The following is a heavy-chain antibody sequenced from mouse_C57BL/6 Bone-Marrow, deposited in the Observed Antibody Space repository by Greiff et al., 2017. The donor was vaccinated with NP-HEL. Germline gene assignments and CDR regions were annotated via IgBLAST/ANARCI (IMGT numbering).Heavy chain of an antibody. Sequence: DVMLVESGGGLVQSGRSLRLSCATSGFTFSDFYMEWVRQAPGKGLEWIAASRNKANDYTTEYSASVKGRFIVSRDTSQSILYLQMNALRAEDTAIYYCARDASPHYYDYARGVFAYWGQGTLVTVSA. CDR3: ARDASPHYYDYARGVFAY. CDR1: GFTFSDFY. V-gene: IGHV7-1*01. CDR2: SRNKANDYTT. D-gene: IGHD2-4*01. J-gene: IGHJ3*01.